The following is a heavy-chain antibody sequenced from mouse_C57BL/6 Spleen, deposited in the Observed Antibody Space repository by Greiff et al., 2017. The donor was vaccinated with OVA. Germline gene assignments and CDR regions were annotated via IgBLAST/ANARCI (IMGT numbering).Heavy chain of an antibody. V-gene: IGHV3-6*01. CDR2: ISYDGSN. D-gene: IGHD1-1*01. Sequence: ESGPGLVKPSQSLSLTCSVTGYSITSGYYWNWIRQFPGNKLEWMGYISYDGSNNYNPSLKNRISITRDTSKSQLFLKLNSVTTEDTATYYCARDSHDYGSSPYWYFDVWGTETTVTVSS. CDR3: ARDSHDYGSSPYWYFDV. J-gene: IGHJ1*03. CDR1: GYSITSGYY.